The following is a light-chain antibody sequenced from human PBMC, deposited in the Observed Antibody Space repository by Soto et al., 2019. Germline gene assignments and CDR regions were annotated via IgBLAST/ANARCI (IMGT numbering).Light chain of an antibody. CDR3: QQTNSPPVT. Sequence: DIQMTQSPSSVSASVGDRVTITCRASQAISSWLAWYQQQPGKAPKLLIYDATSLQGGVPSRFRGSGSGTDFTLTISSLQPEDFATYYCQQTNSPPVTFGQGTRVEIK. V-gene: IGKV1-12*01. CDR1: QAISSW. J-gene: IGKJ5*01. CDR2: DAT.